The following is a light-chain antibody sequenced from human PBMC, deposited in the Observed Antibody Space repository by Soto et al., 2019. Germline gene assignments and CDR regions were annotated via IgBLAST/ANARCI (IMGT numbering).Light chain of an antibody. J-gene: IGKJ2*01. CDR3: MQALQTPYT. CDR2: LGS. CDR1: QSLLHSNGYKY. Sequence: DIVMTQSPLSLPVSPGEPASISCRPSQSLLHSNGYKYLDWYLQKPGQSPQLLIYLGSNRASGVPDRFSGSGSGTDFTLKISRVKAEDVGVYYCMQALQTPYTFGQGTKLEIK. V-gene: IGKV2-28*01.